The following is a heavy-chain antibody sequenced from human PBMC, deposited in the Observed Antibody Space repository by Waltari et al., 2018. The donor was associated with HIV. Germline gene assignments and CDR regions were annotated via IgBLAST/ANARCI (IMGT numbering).Heavy chain of an antibody. CDR1: GCAFSSHD. CDR2: ISYDDREK. J-gene: IGHJ2*01. Sequence: EVKLVESGGGAVQTGGSSRLSCEGSGCAFSSHDRDWVRQTPGEGLDWVAQISYDDREKFHGDSVRGRFVVSRDNARNSIFLQMNNLRDDDTGVYFCVRQPLRHDL. CDR3: VRQPLRHDL. V-gene: IGHV3-7*01.